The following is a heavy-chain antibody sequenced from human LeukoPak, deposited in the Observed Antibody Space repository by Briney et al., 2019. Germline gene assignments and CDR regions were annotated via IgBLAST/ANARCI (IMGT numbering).Heavy chain of an antibody. CDR3: AKSPSQATVTTVYRY. D-gene: IGHD4-11*01. CDR1: GFTFSSYG. J-gene: IGHJ4*02. CDR2: ISYDGSNK. V-gene: IGHV3-30*18. Sequence: GGSLRLSCAASGFTFSSYGMHWVRQAPGKGLEWVAAISYDGSNKYYADSVKGRFTISRDNSKNTLHLQMNSLRAEDTAVYYCAKSPSQATVTTVYRYWGQGTLVTVSS.